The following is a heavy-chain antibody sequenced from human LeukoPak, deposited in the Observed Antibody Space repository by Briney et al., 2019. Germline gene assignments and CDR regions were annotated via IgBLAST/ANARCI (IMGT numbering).Heavy chain of an antibody. D-gene: IGHD3-22*01. V-gene: IGHV3-30*14. J-gene: IGHJ3*02. CDR2: ISYDGSNK. Sequence: GGSLRLSCAASGFTFSSYAMHWVRQAPGKGLEWVAVISYDGSNKYYADSVKGRFTISRDNSKNTLYLQMNSLRAEDTAVYYCARDRYYYDSSGSQGAFDIWGQGTMVTVSS. CDR3: ARDRYYYDSSGSQGAFDI. CDR1: GFTFSSYA.